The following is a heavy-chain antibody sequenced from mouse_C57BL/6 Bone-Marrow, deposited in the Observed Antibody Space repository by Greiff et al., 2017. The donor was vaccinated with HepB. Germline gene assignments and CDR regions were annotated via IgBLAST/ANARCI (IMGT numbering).Heavy chain of an antibody. Sequence: EVQGVESGGGLVKPGGSLKLSCAASGFTFSSYAMSWVRQTPEKRLEWVATISDGGSYTYYPDNVKGRFTISRDNAKNDLYLQMSHLKSEDTAMYYCAREDYGSRDWYFDVWGTGTTVTVSS. CDR2: ISDGGSYT. V-gene: IGHV5-4*01. CDR1: GFTFSSYA. J-gene: IGHJ1*03. D-gene: IGHD1-1*01. CDR3: AREDYGSRDWYFDV.